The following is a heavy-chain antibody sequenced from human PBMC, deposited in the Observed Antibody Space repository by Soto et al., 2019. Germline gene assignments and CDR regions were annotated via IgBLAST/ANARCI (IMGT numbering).Heavy chain of an antibody. CDR1: GFTFSDYA. J-gene: IGHJ4*02. CDR3: ARESEDLTSNFDY. V-gene: IGHV3-23*01. CDR2: ISDSGSTT. Sequence: EVQLLESGGALVQPGGSLRLSCAASGFTFSDYAMTWVRQAPGKGLEWVSSISDSGSTTYYADSVKGRFTISRDNAKNSLYLEMNSLRAEDTAVYYCARESEDLTSNFDYWGQGTLVTVSS.